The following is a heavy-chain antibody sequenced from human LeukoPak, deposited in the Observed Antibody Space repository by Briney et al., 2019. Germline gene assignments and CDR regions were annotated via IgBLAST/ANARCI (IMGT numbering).Heavy chain of an antibody. CDR2: IYYSGGT. CDR1: GGAITSTTYY. Sequence: SETLSLACTVSGGAITSTTYYWGWIRQPPGEGLEWIGNIYYSGGTFYNSSLKSRLTISVDTSKSQFSLKLTSVTAADTALYYCARYSGSHYAFDIWGQGTMVTMSS. V-gene: IGHV4-39*01. CDR3: ARYSGSHYAFDI. J-gene: IGHJ3*02. D-gene: IGHD1-26*01.